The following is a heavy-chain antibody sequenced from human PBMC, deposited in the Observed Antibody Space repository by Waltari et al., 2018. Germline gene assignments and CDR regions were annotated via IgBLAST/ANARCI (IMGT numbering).Heavy chain of an antibody. Sequence: QVQLVESGGGVVQPGRSLRLSCAASGFTFNSYGFHWARPAPGKGLEWVAVISYDGSNKYYVDSVKGRFTISRDNSKNTLYLQMNSLRAEDTAVYYCAKVPPDLDSSGWSDYYYYGMDVWGQGTTVTVSS. J-gene: IGHJ6*02. D-gene: IGHD6-19*01. CDR3: AKVPPDLDSSGWSDYYYYGMDV. V-gene: IGHV3-30*18. CDR1: GFTFNSYG. CDR2: ISYDGSNK.